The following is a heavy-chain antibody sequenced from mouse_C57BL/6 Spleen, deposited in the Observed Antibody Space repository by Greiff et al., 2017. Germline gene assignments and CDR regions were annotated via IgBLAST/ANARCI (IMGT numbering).Heavy chain of an antibody. CDR1: GFTFSDFY. Sequence: EVKLMESGGGLVQSGRSLRLSCATSGFTFSDFYMEWVRQAPGKGLEWIAASRNKANDYTTEYSASVKGRFIVSRDTSQSILYLQMNALRAEDTAIYYCARDASYYYGSSGYFDVWGTGTTVTVSS. CDR2: SRNKANDYTT. V-gene: IGHV7-1*01. J-gene: IGHJ1*03. D-gene: IGHD1-1*01. CDR3: ARDASYYYGSSGYFDV.